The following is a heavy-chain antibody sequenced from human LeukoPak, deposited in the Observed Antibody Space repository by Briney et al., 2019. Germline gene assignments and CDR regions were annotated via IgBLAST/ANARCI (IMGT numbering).Heavy chain of an antibody. CDR3: AKGTHYYDSSGYWGAFDI. Sequence: PGGSLRLSCAASGFTFSDYYMNWIRQAPGKGLEWVSKISSSSTSTTYADSVKGRFTISRDNAKNTLYLQMNSLRAEDTAVYYCAKGTHYYDSSGYWGAFDIWGQGTMVTVSS. CDR1: GFTFSDYY. V-gene: IGHV3-11*06. CDR2: ISSSSTST. J-gene: IGHJ3*02. D-gene: IGHD3-22*01.